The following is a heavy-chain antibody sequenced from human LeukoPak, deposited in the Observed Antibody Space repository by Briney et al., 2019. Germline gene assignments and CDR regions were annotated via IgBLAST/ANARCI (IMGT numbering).Heavy chain of an antibody. CDR3: ARWSGSYYS. Sequence: GGSLRLSCAASGFTFSTDAMHWVRQAPGKGLEYVSAISSNGGDAYYAKSVQGRFTISRDNSKDMVYLQIASLRPEDMGVYYGARWSGSYYSWGEETLVSVSS. J-gene: IGHJ5*02. D-gene: IGHD1-26*01. V-gene: IGHV3-64*01. CDR1: GFTFSTDA. CDR2: ISSNGGDA.